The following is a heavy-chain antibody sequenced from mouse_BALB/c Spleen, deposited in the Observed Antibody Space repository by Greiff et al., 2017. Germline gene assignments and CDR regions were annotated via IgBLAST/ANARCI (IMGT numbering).Heavy chain of an antibody. CDR3: AREVLTGTMDY. J-gene: IGHJ4*01. D-gene: IGHD4-1*01. Sequence: EVQLQESGPGLVKPSQSLSLTCSVTGYSITSGYYWNWIRQFPGNKLEWMGYISYDGSNNYNPSLKNRISITRDTSKNQFFLKLNSVTTEDTATYYCAREVLTGTMDYWGQGTSVTVSS. CDR1: GYSITSGYY. V-gene: IGHV3-6*02. CDR2: ISYDGSN.